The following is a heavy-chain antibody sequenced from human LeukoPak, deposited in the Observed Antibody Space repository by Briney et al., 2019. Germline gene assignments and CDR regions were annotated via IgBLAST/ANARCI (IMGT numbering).Heavy chain of an antibody. CDR1: GGSFSGYY. D-gene: IGHD2-2*01. J-gene: IGHJ4*02. Sequence: SETLSLTCAVYGGSFSGYYWSWIRQPPGKGLEWIWEINHSGSTNYNPSLKSRVTISVDTSKNQFSLKLSSVTAADTAVYYCARGRGYCSSTSCYTDYWGQGTLVTVSS. CDR2: INHSGST. V-gene: IGHV4-34*01. CDR3: ARGRGYCSSTSCYTDY.